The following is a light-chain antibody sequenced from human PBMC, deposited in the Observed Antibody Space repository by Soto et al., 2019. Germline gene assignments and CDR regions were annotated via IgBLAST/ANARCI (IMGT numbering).Light chain of an antibody. CDR1: QSVSSSY. V-gene: IGKV3-20*01. CDR3: QQYGGSPAWT. Sequence: EIVLTQSPGTLSLSPGERATLSCRASQSVSSSYLAWYQQKPGQAPRLLIYGASSRATGIPDRFSGSESGTDFTLPISRLEPEDFAVYYCQQYGGSPAWTFGQGTKVEIK. J-gene: IGKJ1*01. CDR2: GAS.